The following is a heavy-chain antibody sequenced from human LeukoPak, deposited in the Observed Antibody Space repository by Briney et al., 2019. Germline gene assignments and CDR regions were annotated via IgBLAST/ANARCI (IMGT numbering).Heavy chain of an antibody. D-gene: IGHD3-10*01. V-gene: IGHV4-38-2*01. J-gene: IGHJ3*02. CDR2: IFYSGST. CDR1: GFTFDDYA. CDR3: AKSNGYGLVDI. Sequence: GSLRLSCVASGFTFDDYAMHWVRQAPGKGLEWIGNIFYSGSTYYSPSLKSRVTISLDTSRNQFSLKLNSVTAADTAVYYCAKSNGYGLVDIWGQGTMVTVSS.